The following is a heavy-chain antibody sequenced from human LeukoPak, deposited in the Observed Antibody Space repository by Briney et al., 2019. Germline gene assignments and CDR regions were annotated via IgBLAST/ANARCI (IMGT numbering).Heavy chain of an antibody. Sequence: GESLKISCKGSGYSFTSYWIGWVRQMPGKGLEWMGIIYPGDSDTRYSPSFQGQVTISADKSISTAYLQWSSLKASDTAMYYCARHAPYNWNYEDHGAFDIWGQGTMVTVSS. CDR3: ARHAPYNWNYEDHGAFDI. V-gene: IGHV5-51*01. CDR2: IYPGDSDT. CDR1: GYSFTSYW. J-gene: IGHJ3*02. D-gene: IGHD1-7*01.